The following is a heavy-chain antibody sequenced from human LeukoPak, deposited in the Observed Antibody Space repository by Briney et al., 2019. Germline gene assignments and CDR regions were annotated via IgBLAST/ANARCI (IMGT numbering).Heavy chain of an antibody. CDR2: INPSGGST. Sequence: GASVKVSCKXSGYTFTSNYMHWVRQAPGQGLEWMGIINPSGGSTSYAQKFQGRVTMTRDTSTSTVYMELSSLRSEDTAVYYRAREPPGYAFDIWGQGTMVTVSS. D-gene: IGHD3-10*01. J-gene: IGHJ3*02. CDR3: AREPPGYAFDI. CDR1: GYTFTSNY. V-gene: IGHV1-46*03.